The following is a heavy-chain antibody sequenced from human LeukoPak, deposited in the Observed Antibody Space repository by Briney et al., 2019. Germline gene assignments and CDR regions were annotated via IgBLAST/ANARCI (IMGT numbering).Heavy chain of an antibody. CDR1: GGSFSGYY. Sequence: SSETLSLTCAVYGGSFSGYYWSWIRQPPGKGLEWIGEINHSGSTNYNPSLKSRVTISVDTSKNQFSLKLSSVTAADTAVYYCVGVIREGYSYGNYYYYGMDVWGQGTTVTVSS. J-gene: IGHJ6*02. V-gene: IGHV4-34*01. D-gene: IGHD5-18*01. CDR3: VGVIREGYSYGNYYYYGMDV. CDR2: INHSGST.